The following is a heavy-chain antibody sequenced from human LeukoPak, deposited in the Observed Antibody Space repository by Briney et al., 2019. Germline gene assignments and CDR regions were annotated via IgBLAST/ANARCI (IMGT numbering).Heavy chain of an antibody. CDR2: ISAYNGNT. D-gene: IGHD2-2*01. CDR3: ARTYCSSTSCWYGSYYFDY. V-gene: IGHV1-18*01. CDR1: GYTFTSYG. Sequence: ASVKVSCKASGYTFTSYGISWVRQAPGQGLESMEWISAYNGNTNYAQKLQGRVTMTTDTSTSTAYMELRSLRSDDTAVYYCARTYCSSTSCWYGSYYFDYWGQGTLVTVSS. J-gene: IGHJ4*02.